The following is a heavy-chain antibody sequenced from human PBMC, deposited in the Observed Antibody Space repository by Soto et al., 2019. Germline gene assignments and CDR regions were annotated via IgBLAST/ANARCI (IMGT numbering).Heavy chain of an antibody. CDR1: GGSISSTDYY. J-gene: IGHJ6*02. Sequence: QVQLQESGPGLVKPSQTLSLTCTVSGGSISSTDYYWSWIRQPPGKGLEWIGYIYDSESTNYNPSLKSRVTISLAKVKTXFSLKLSSVTAADTAMYYCAGVVAASFYYYYDMDVWGQGTTVTVSS. CDR2: IYDSEST. V-gene: IGHV4-30-4*01. D-gene: IGHD2-15*01. CDR3: AGVVAASFYYYYDMDV.